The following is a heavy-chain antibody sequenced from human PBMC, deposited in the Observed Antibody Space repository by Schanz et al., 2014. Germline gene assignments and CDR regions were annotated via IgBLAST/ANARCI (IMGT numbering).Heavy chain of an antibody. J-gene: IGHJ4*01. V-gene: IGHV3-11*05. CDR1: GFTFSDYY. CDR2: ISGTTTST. CDR3: AREQRTAAAGLVDY. D-gene: IGHD6-13*01. Sequence: QVQLVESGGGLVKPGGSLRLSCAASGFTFSDYYMSWIRQAPGKGLEWISYISGTTTSTNYADSVKGRFTISRDNAKNTLYLQMNSLRAEDTAVYYCAREQRTAAAGLVDYWGHGTLVTVSS.